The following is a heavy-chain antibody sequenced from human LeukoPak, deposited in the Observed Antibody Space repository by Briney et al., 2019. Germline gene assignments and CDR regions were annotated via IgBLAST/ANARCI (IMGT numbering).Heavy chain of an antibody. Sequence: SETLSLTCAVYGGSFSDYYWAWIRQSPGKGLEWIGQINHSGTTNYNPSLKSRVTISVDTSKNQFSLKLSSVTAADTAVYYCAREVGYCSSTSCQNWFDPWGQGTLVTVSS. CDR1: GGSFSDYY. CDR2: INHSGTT. CDR3: AREVGYCSSTSCQNWFDP. D-gene: IGHD2-2*01. J-gene: IGHJ5*02. V-gene: IGHV4-34*01.